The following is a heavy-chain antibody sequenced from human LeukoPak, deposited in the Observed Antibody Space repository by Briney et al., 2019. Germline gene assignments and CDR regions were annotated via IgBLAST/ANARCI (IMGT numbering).Heavy chain of an antibody. V-gene: IGHV1-69*01. Sequence: SVKVSCKASGGTFSSYAISWVRQAPGQGLEWMGGIIPIFGTANYAQKFQGRVTITADESTSTAYMELSRLRSDDTAVYYCAREVVAARKGFDPWGQGTLVTVSS. D-gene: IGHD2-15*01. CDR2: IIPIFGTA. J-gene: IGHJ5*02. CDR3: AREVVAARKGFDP. CDR1: GGTFSSYA.